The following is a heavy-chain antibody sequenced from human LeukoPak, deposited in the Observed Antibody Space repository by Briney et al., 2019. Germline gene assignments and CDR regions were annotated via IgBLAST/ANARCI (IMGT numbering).Heavy chain of an antibody. J-gene: IGHJ6*02. CDR1: GFTFSSYD. V-gene: IGHV3-13*01. CDR3: ARWANLDYGDYPGGYGMDV. CDR2: IGTAGDT. Sequence: PGGSLRLSCAASGFTFSSYDMHWVRQATGKGLEWVSAIGTAGDTYYPGSVKGRFTISRENAKNSLFLQMNSLRAGDTAVYYCARWANLDYGDYPGGYGMDVWGQGTTVTVSS. D-gene: IGHD4-17*01.